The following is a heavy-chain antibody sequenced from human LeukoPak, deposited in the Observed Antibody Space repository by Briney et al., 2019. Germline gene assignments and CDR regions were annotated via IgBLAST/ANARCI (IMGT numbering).Heavy chain of an antibody. Sequence: SETLSLTCTVSGDSVTSGYWSWIRQPPGKGLEWIGYIYDSGITDYNPSLKSRLTISVDTSNNQFSLNLSSVTAGDTAVYYCAGRGHRYSRDWGQGILVTVSS. V-gene: IGHV4-4*09. J-gene: IGHJ1*01. D-gene: IGHD2-15*01. CDR3: AGRGHRYSRD. CDR2: IYDSGIT. CDR1: GDSVTSGY.